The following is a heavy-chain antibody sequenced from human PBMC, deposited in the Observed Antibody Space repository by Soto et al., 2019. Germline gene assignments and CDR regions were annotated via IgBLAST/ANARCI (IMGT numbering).Heavy chain of an antibody. Sequence: QLQLQESGPGLVRPSETLSLTCTVSGGSISSNTYYWGWIRQPPGKGLEWIGSIYYNGFTYYNPSLKSRVTMSVDTSKNQFSLRLSSMTASDTALYYSVRKGDFWSGPGEFDPWGQGTLVTVS. J-gene: IGHJ5*02. V-gene: IGHV4-39*01. CDR1: GGSISSNTYY. CDR3: VRKGDFWSGPGEFDP. D-gene: IGHD3-3*01. CDR2: IYYNGFT.